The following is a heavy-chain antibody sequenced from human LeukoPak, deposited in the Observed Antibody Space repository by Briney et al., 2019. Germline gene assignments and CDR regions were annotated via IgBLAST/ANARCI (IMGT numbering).Heavy chain of an antibody. D-gene: IGHD3-10*01. CDR1: GFTFSSYS. V-gene: IGHV3-23*01. J-gene: IGHJ4*02. Sequence: GGSLRLSCAASGFTFSSYSMNWVRQAPGKGLEWVSAISGSGGSTYYADSVKGRFTISRDNSKNTPYLQMNSLRAEDTAVYYCAKDPYGSGSYLDYWGQGTLVTVSS. CDR2: ISGSGGST. CDR3: AKDPYGSGSYLDY.